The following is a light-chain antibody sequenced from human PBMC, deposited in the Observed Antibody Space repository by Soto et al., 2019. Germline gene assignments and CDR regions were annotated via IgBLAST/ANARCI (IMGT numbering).Light chain of an antibody. V-gene: IGKV3-20*01. J-gene: IGKJ1*01. CDR2: DAS. CDR3: QQYSIWRT. Sequence: ETISTQSPCTVSLSPGERAPLSCRASQSVSNNYLAWYQQKPGQAPRLLLYDASSRATGIPARFSGSGSGTEFTLTISSLQSEDFAVYYCQQYSIWRTFGQGTKVDIK. CDR1: QSVSNNY.